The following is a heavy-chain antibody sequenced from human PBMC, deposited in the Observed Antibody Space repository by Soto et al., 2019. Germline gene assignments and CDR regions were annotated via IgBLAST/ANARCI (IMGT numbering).Heavy chain of an antibody. Sequence: QVQLQESGRGLVKPSETLSLICSVSVGSIRSYFWSWIRQRPGKGLEWIGYIYYSGSTNYNPSLKSRVTISVDTSKNQFSLQLSSVTDAYTAVYYCSTDRTHSYYYYGMDVWGQGTTVTVSS. CDR3: STDRTHSYYYYGMDV. J-gene: IGHJ6*02. CDR1: VGSIRSYF. V-gene: IGHV4-59*01. CDR2: IYYSGST.